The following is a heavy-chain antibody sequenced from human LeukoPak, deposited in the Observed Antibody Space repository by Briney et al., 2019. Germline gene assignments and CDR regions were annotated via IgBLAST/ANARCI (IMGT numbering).Heavy chain of an antibody. V-gene: IGHV1-2*02. CDR1: GYTFTGYY. CDR3: AREQEVGMATIVDP. J-gene: IGHJ5*02. CDR2: INPNSGGT. D-gene: IGHD5-24*01. Sequence: ASVKVSCKASGYTFTGYYMHWVRQAPGQGLEWMGWINPNSGGTNYAQKFQGRVTMTRDMSTSTVYMELSSLRSEDTAVYYCAREQEVGMATIVDPWGQGTLVTVSS.